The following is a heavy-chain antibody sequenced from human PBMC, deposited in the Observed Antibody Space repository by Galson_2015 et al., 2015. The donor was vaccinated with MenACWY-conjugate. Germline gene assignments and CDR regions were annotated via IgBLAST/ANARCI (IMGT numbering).Heavy chain of an antibody. CDR1: GYTFSAYK. V-gene: IGHV1-3*01. CDR3: ARGQLQLGHVG. D-gene: IGHD1-1*01. J-gene: IGHJ4*02. CDR2: ITAGTGDT. Sequence: SVKVSCKASGYTFSAYKIHWVRQAPGPGLEWMGRITAGTGDTFFSEKFQGRVTFSRDTSATTAYMEVNSLRSEDTAIYYCARGQLQLGHVGWGQGTLGTGSS.